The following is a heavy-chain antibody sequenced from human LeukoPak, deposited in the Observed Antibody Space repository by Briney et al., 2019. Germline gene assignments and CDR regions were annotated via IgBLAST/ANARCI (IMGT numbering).Heavy chain of an antibody. CDR2: ISYDGSNK. Sequence: PGGSLRLSCAGSGFTFTAYSMNWVRQAPGKGLEWVAVISYDGSNKYYADSVKGRFTISRDNSKNTLYLQMNSLRAEDPAVYYCAKDPSSGWDYWGQGTLVTVSS. V-gene: IGHV3-30*18. D-gene: IGHD6-19*01. J-gene: IGHJ4*02. CDR1: GFTFTAYS. CDR3: AKDPSSGWDY.